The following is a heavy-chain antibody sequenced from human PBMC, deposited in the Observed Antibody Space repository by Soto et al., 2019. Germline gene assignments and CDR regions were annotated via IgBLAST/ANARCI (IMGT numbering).Heavy chain of an antibody. CDR1: GGTFSSYA. D-gene: IGHD3-22*01. V-gene: IGHV1-69*01. CDR2: IIPIFGTA. CDR3: ARRRIVVVIMGSGFWDAFDI. Sequence: QVQLVQSGAEVKKPGSSVKVSCKASGGTFSSYAISWVRQAPGQGLEWMGGIIPIFGTANYAQKFQGRVTITADESTSTVYMELSSLRSEDTAVYYCARRRIVVVIMGSGFWDAFDIWGQGTMVTVSS. J-gene: IGHJ3*02.